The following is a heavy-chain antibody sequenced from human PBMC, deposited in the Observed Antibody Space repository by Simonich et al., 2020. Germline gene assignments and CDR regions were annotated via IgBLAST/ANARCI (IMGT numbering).Heavy chain of an antibody. Sequence: QVQLVQSGAEVKKPGASVKVSCKASGYTFTGYYMHWVRQAPGQGLGWRERINPDSGGKNYAQKFQGRVTMTRDTSISTAYMELSRLRSDDTAVYYCARDTFLGYCSSTSCYYAFDIWGQGTMVTVSS. J-gene: IGHJ3*02. CDR1: GYTFTGYY. CDR3: ARDTFLGYCSSTSCYYAFDI. D-gene: IGHD2-2*01. V-gene: IGHV1-2*06. CDR2: INPDSGGK.